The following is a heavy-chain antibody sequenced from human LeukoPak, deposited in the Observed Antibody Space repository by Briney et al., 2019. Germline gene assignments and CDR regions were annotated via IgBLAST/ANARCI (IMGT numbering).Heavy chain of an antibody. CDR3: ARENIDDAFDI. CDR1: GFTFSDYY. CDR2: IYYSGST. J-gene: IGHJ3*02. Sequence: LRLSCAASGFTFSDYYMSWIRQPPGKGLEWIGYIYYSGSTNYNPSLKSRVTISVDTSKNQFSLKLSSVTAADTAVYYCARENIDDAFDIWGQGTMVTVSS. V-gene: IGHV4-59*01. D-gene: IGHD2/OR15-2a*01.